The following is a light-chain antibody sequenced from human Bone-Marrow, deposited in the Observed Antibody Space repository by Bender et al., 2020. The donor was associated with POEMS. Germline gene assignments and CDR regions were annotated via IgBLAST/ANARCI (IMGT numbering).Light chain of an antibody. Sequence: QSALTQPASVTGSPGQSISISCTGTRSDVGGYNLVSWYQQHPGKAPKLMIYEVDKRPSGVSNRFSGSKSGNTASLTISGLQAEDEADYFCCSYAGSTSLFGGGTKLTVL. CDR3: CSYAGSTSL. CDR1: RSDVGGYNL. J-gene: IGLJ2*01. CDR2: EVD. V-gene: IGLV2-23*02.